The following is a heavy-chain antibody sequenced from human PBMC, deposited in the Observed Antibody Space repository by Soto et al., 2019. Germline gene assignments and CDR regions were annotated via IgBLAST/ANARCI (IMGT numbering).Heavy chain of an antibody. V-gene: IGHV1-18*01. D-gene: IGHD2-2*01. CDR1: GYTFTSYG. CDR2: ISAYNGNT. CDR3: ARDIVVVPAAPDYYYGMDV. J-gene: IGHJ6*02. Sequence: QVQLVQSGAEVKKPGASVKVSCKASGYTFTSYGISWVRQAPGQGLEWMGWISAYNGNTNYAQKLQGRVTMTTDTXXSXAXKELRSLRSDDTAVYYCARDIVVVPAAPDYYYGMDVWGQGTTVTVSS.